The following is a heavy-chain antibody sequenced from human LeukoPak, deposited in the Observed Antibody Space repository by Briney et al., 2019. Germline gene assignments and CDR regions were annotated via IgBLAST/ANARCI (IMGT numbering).Heavy chain of an antibody. CDR1: GFTFGDYA. Sequence: GGSLRLSCTASGFTFGDYAMSWFRQAPGKGLEWVGFIRSKAYGGTTEYAASVKGRFTISRDDSKSIAYLQMNSLKTEDTAVYYCTIPIVGYSYGEYYYYGMDVWGQGTTVTVSS. CDR2: IRSKAYGGTT. D-gene: IGHD5-18*01. J-gene: IGHJ6*02. V-gene: IGHV3-49*03. CDR3: TIPIVGYSYGEYYYYGMDV.